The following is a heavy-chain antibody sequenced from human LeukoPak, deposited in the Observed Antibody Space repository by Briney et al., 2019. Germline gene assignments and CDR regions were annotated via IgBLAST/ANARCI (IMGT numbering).Heavy chain of an antibody. D-gene: IGHD2/OR15-2a*01. CDR3: ANSISMDFEY. Sequence: SETLSLTCTVSGGSVSTYYWNWIRQPAGKGLEWIGRIYNGENTNYNPSLESRVTISIDRSKNQFSLKLTSMTAADTAVYYCANSISMDFEYWGQGTLVTVSS. V-gene: IGHV4-4*07. J-gene: IGHJ4*02. CDR2: IYNGENT. CDR1: GGSVSTYY.